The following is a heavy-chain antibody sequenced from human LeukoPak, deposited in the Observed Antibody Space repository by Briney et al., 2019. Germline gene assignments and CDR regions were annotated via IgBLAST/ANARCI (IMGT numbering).Heavy chain of an antibody. CDR3: ASSLYAWGSAFDY. D-gene: IGHD3-16*01. J-gene: IGHJ4*02. V-gene: IGHV4-30-2*01. CDR2: IYHSGST. CDR1: GGSISSGGYS. Sequence: SETLSLTCAVSGGSISSGGYSWSWIRQPPGKGLEWIGYIYHSGSTYYNPSLKSRVTISVDRSRNQFSLKLSSVTAADTAVYYCASSLYAWGSAFDYWGQGTLVTVSS.